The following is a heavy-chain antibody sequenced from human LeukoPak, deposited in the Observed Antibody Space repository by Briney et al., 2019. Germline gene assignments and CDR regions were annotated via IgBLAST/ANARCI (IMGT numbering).Heavy chain of an antibody. CDR1: GGSISSYY. D-gene: IGHD3-22*01. Sequence: PSETLSLTCTVSGGSISSYYWSWIRQPPGKGLEWIGCIHYSGSTNYNPSLKSRVTISVDTSKNQFSLKLSSVTAADTAVYYCARVRDRSSYFYDLDYWGQGTLDTVSS. CDR2: IHYSGST. CDR3: ARVRDRSSYFYDLDY. J-gene: IGHJ4*02. V-gene: IGHV4-59*01.